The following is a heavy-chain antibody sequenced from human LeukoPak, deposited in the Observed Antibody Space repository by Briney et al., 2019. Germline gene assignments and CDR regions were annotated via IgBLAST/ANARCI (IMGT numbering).Heavy chain of an antibody. CDR3: ARSGGSYYDY. CDR1: GGSISSYY. J-gene: IGHJ4*02. CDR2: IHYSANT. V-gene: IGHV4-59*08. D-gene: IGHD1-26*01. Sequence: SETLSLTCSFSGGSISSYYWSWLRQPPGKGLEGIGYIHYSANTNYNPSLKSRVTISIDTSKNQFSLKLSSVTAADTAVYLCARSGGSYYDYWGQGTLVTVSS.